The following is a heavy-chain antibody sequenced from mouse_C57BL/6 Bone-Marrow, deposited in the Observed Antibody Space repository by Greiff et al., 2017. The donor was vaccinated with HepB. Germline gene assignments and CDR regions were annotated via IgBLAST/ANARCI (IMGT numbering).Heavy chain of an antibody. J-gene: IGHJ3*01. CDR2: IFPGSGST. V-gene: IGHV1-75*01. CDR1: GYTFTDYY. D-gene: IGHD1-1*01. Sequence: QVQLQQSGPELVKPGASVKISCKASGYTFTDYYINWVKQRPGQGLEWIGWIFPGSGSTYYNEKFKGKATVTVDKSSSTAYMLLSSLTTEDSAVYFCAFDPPTYYYGSSWFAYWGQGTLVTVSA. CDR3: AFDPPTYYYGSSWFAY.